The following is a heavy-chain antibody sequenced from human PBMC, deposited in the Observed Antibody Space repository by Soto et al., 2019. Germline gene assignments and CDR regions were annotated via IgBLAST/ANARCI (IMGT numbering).Heavy chain of an antibody. CDR2: FDPEDGET. Sequence: ASVKVSCKVSGYTLTELSMHWVRQAPGKGLEWMGGFDPEDGETIYALKFQGRVTMTEDTSTDTAYMELSRLRSEDTAVYYCARVDFWSGYPVLSSWGQGTLVTVSS. CDR3: ARVDFWSGYPVLSS. D-gene: IGHD3-3*01. V-gene: IGHV1-24*01. J-gene: IGHJ5*02. CDR1: GYTLTELS.